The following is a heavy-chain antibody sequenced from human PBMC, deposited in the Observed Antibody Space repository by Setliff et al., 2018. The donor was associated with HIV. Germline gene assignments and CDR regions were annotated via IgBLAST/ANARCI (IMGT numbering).Heavy chain of an antibody. CDR2: FYHGGST. J-gene: IGHJ4*02. V-gene: IGHV4-38-2*01. CDR1: DSSSRGAYY. D-gene: IGHD3-10*01. Sequence: ETLSLTCAVSDSSSRGAYYWGWMRQPPGKGRERIGSFYHGGSTLYNPSLRSRVTISVDTSKNHFSLILTSVTAADTAVYYCVRRTVYYGSGSESSFDYWGQGTLVTVSS. CDR3: VRRTVYYGSGSESSFDY.